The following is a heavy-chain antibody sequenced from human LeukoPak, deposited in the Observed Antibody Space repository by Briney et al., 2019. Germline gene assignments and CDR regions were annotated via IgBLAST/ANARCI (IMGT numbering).Heavy chain of an antibody. CDR2: IDTDGSST. V-gene: IGHV3-74*01. CDR1: GFSFRSYW. Sequence: SGGSLTLSCAAYGFSFRSYWMHWVRLPPGKGLVWVSRIDTDGSSTAYADSVKGRFTTSRDNAKNTLYLQMYSLRAEDTAIYYCTRGGTTFDYWGQGTLVTVSS. CDR3: TRGGTTFDY. D-gene: IGHD1-1*01. J-gene: IGHJ4*02.